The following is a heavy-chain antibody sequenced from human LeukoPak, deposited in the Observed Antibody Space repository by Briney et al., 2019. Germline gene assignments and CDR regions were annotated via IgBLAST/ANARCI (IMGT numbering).Heavy chain of an antibody. V-gene: IGHV3-30*02. CDR3: AKDSLADIDY. Sequence: GGSLRLSCAASGFIFSTYGMYWVRQAPGKGLEWVAFIRHDGSIKNYADSVKGRSTISRDNSKNTLYLQMNSLRAEDTAVYYCAKDSLADIDYWGRGNLVTVSS. J-gene: IGHJ4*02. CDR1: GFIFSTYG. D-gene: IGHD3-16*01. CDR2: IRHDGSIK.